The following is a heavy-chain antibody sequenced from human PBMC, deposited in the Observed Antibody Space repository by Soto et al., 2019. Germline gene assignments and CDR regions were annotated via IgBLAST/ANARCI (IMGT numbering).Heavy chain of an antibody. Sequence: GGSLRLSRAASGFQFSTFSMILVRQAPGKGLEWVSAITVSGGFTYYADSVQGRFTISRDNSKNTLYLQMNSLRAEDTAIYYCAKGNGVEAAWCDDWGKGTRFTV. CDR3: AKGNGVEAAWCDD. V-gene: IGHV3-23*01. CDR2: ITVSGGFT. J-gene: IGHJ4*02. CDR1: GFQFSTFS. D-gene: IGHD6-13*01.